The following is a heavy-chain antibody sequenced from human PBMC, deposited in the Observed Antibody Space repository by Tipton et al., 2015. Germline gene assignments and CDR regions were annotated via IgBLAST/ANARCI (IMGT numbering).Heavy chain of an antibody. J-gene: IGHJ2*01. D-gene: IGHD1-26*01. CDR3: AREMGQWELPSTYWYFDL. V-gene: IGHV3-30*03. CDR1: GFTFSSYG. CDR2: VSFDGNHE. Sequence: SLRLSCAASGFTFSSYGMHWVRQAPGKGLEWVAVVSFDGNHEFYADSVKGRFTISRDNSNNKLYLQMNNLREEDTAVYCCAREMGQWELPSTYWYFDLWGRGTLVTVSS.